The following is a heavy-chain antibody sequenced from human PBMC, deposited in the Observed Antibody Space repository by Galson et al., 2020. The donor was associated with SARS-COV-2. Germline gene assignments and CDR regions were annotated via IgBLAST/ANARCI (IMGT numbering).Heavy chain of an antibody. D-gene: IGHD3-3*01. CDR1: GFTFSDYY. CDR2: ISSSGSTI. Sequence: NSGGSLRLSCAASGFTFSDYYMSWIRQAPGKGLEWVSYISSSGSTIYYAAPVKGRFTISRDNAKNSLYLQMNSLRAEDTAVYYCARNDFWSGYYTDYWGQGTLVTVSS. CDR3: ARNDFWSGYYTDY. V-gene: IGHV3-11*01. J-gene: IGHJ4*02.